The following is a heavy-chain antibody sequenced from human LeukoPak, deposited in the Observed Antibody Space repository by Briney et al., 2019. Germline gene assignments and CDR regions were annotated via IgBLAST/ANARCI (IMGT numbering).Heavy chain of an antibody. CDR1: GFTFSSYW. V-gene: IGHV3-7*05. CDR3: ARGYISPRMNWFDP. Sequence: GGSLRLSCAASGFTFSSYWMSWVRQAPGKGLEWVANIKQDGSEKYYVDSLQGRFTISRDNAKSSLYLQMNSLRAEDTAVYYCARGYISPRMNWFDPWGQGTLVTVSS. D-gene: IGHD3-16*02. CDR2: IKQDGSEK. J-gene: IGHJ5*02.